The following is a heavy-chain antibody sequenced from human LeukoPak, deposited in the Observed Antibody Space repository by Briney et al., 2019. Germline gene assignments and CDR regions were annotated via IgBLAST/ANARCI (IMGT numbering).Heavy chain of an antibody. J-gene: IGHJ5*02. CDR2: IYSSGDA. CDR3: TKEPDP. CDR1: GGSISGYY. V-gene: IGHV4-4*07. Sequence: SETLSLSCAVSGGSISGYYWSWVRQPAGKGLEWIGRIYSSGDASYNPSLKSRVTMSVDTSKNQVSLKLTSVTAADTAVYYCTKEPDPWGQGTLVTVSS.